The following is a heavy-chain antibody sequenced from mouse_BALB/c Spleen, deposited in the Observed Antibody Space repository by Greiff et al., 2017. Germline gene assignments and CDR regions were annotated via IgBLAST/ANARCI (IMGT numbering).Heavy chain of an antibody. D-gene: IGHD1-1*01. Sequence: VKLQESGAELVRPGSSVKISCKASGYAFSSYWMNWVKQRPGQGLEWIGQIYPGDGDTNYNGKFKGKATLTADKSSSTAYMQLSSLTSEDSAVYFCARNYYGSSPWFAYWGQGTLVTVSA. V-gene: IGHV1-80*01. CDR2: IYPGDGDT. CDR3: ARNYYGSSPWFAY. J-gene: IGHJ3*01. CDR1: GYAFSSYW.